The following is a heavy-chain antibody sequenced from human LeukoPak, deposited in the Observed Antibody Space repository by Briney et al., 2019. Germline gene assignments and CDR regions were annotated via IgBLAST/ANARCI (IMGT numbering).Heavy chain of an antibody. Sequence: GGSLRLSCAASGFTFSSYSMNWVRQAPGKGLEWVSSISSSSSSYIYYADSVKGRFTISGDNAKNSLYLQMNSLRAEDTAVYYCARDMRLRAFDIWGQGTMVTVSS. CDR1: GFTFSSYS. V-gene: IGHV3-21*01. D-gene: IGHD2-2*01. J-gene: IGHJ3*02. CDR2: ISSSSSSYI. CDR3: ARDMRLRAFDI.